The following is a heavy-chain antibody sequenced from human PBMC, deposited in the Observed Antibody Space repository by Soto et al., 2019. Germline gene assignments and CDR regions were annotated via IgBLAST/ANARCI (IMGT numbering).Heavy chain of an antibody. V-gene: IGHV4-34*01. D-gene: IGHD2-2*02. J-gene: IGHJ1*01. Sequence: PSATLSLTCAVYGGSFSGYYWSWIRQPPGMWLEWIGEVNDIGSTKYHPSLKSRVTISVDTSKNHFSLKLSSVTAADTAFYYCARGVRDIVVVPAPIFRYCQHWGQGTLVTVSS. CDR1: GGSFSGYY. CDR3: ARGVRDIVVVPAPIFRYCQH. CDR2: VNDIGST.